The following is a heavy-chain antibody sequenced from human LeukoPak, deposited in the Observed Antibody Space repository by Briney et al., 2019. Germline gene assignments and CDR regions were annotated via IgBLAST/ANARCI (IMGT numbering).Heavy chain of an antibody. CDR1: GYTFTSYA. V-gene: IGHV1-3*03. CDR3: AREGYYGSGSPEDPPVAFDI. CDR2: INAGNGNT. Sequence: ASVKVSCKASGYTFTSYAMHWVRQAPGQRLEWMGWINAGNGNTKYSQEFQGRVTITRDTSASTAYMELSSLRSEDMAVYYCAREGYYGSGSPEDPPVAFDIWGQGTMVTVSS. D-gene: IGHD3-10*01. J-gene: IGHJ3*02.